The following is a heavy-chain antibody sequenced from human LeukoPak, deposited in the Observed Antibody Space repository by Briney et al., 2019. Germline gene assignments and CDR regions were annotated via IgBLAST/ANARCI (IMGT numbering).Heavy chain of an antibody. CDR1: GDTFSNYA. D-gene: IGHD4-11*01. V-gene: IGHV1-69*01. CDR3: AVSSTAMDV. Sequence: ASVKVSCKASGDTFSNYAISWVRQAPGQGLEWMGGIIPIFNTAKYAQKFQGRVTITADESTSTAYMELSSLSSEDTAVYYCAVSSTAMDVWGRGTTVTVSS. CDR2: IIPIFNTA. J-gene: IGHJ6*03.